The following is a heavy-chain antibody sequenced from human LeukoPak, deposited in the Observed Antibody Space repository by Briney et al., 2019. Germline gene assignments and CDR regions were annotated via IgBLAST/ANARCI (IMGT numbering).Heavy chain of an antibody. CDR3: ARALADSRGYYLGFDY. Sequence: GGSLRLSCAASGFIFSDYSMNWVRQAPGKGLEWISYISDSSSIIYYADSVKGRLTIFRDNAKKSLYLQMNSLRPDDTALYYCARALADSRGYYLGFDYWGQGTLVTVSS. J-gene: IGHJ4*02. V-gene: IGHV3-48*04. D-gene: IGHD3-22*01. CDR1: GFIFSDYS. CDR2: ISDSSSII.